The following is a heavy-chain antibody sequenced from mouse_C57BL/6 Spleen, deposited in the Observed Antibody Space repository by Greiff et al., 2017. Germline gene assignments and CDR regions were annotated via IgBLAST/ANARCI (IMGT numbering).Heavy chain of an antibody. D-gene: IGHD1-1*01. V-gene: IGHV5-4*03. J-gene: IGHJ1*03. CDR2: ISDGGSYT. Sequence: EVKLMESGGGLVKPGGSLKLSCAASGFTFSSYAMSWVRQTPEKRLEWVATISDGGSYTYDPNNVKGRFTISRDTAKNNLYLQMSQLKSDDTAMYYGARGTTVVARNWYFDVWGTGTTVTVSS. CDR1: GFTFSSYA. CDR3: ARGTTVVARNWYFDV.